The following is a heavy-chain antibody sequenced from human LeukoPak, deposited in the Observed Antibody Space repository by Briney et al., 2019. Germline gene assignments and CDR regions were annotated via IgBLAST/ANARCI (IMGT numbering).Heavy chain of an antibody. Sequence: HPGGSLRLSCAASGFTFSSYGMHWVRQAPGKGLEWVAFIRYDGSNKYYADSVKGRFTISRDNAKNSLYLQMNSLRAEDTAVYYCARDLGQLFGYWGQGTLVTVSS. V-gene: IGHV3-30*02. D-gene: IGHD6-13*01. J-gene: IGHJ4*02. CDR3: ARDLGQLFGY. CDR1: GFTFSSYG. CDR2: IRYDGSNK.